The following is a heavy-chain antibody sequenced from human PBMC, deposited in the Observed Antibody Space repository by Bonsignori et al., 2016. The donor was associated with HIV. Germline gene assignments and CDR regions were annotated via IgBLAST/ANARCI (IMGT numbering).Heavy chain of an antibody. CDR1: GYSIDSGSYY. V-gene: IGHV4-38-2*02. J-gene: IGHJ4*02. D-gene: IGHD3-22*01. CDR2: IFHSGRT. CDR3: VRDLPGSNGYYADS. Sequence: QVQLLESGPRLVKPSETLSLTCAVSGYSIDSGSYYWGWIRQPPGKGLQWIGSIFHSGRTYNNPSLKSRVTISIDPAMNQFSLRPTSVTAADTAVYYCVRDLPGSNGYYADSWGQGALVTVSS.